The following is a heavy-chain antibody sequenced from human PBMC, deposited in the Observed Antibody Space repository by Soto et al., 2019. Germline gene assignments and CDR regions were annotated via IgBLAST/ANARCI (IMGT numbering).Heavy chain of an antibody. Sequence: ASVKVSCKVSGYTLTELSMHWVRQAPGKGLEWMGGFDPEDGETIYAQKFQGRVTMTEDTSTDTAYMELSSLRSEDTAVYYCATLLYYYDSSGYKVDIRGQGTMVTVSS. CDR1: GYTLTELS. CDR3: ATLLYYYDSSGYKVDI. CDR2: FDPEDGET. J-gene: IGHJ3*02. V-gene: IGHV1-24*01. D-gene: IGHD3-22*01.